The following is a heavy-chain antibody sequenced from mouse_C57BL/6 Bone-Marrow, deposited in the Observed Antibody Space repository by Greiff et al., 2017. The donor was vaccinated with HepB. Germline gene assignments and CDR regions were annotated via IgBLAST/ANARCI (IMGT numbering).Heavy chain of an antibody. CDR3: ARHGPFDAQENYAMDY. Sequence: VKLMESGAELVKPGASVKLSCKASGYTFTEYTIHWVKQRSGQGLEWIGWFYPGSGSIKYNEKFKDKATLTADKSSSTVYMELSRLTSEDSAVYFCARHGPFDAQENYAMDYWGQGTSVTVSS. CDR2: FYPGSGSI. J-gene: IGHJ4*01. V-gene: IGHV1-62-2*01. CDR1: GYTFTEYT.